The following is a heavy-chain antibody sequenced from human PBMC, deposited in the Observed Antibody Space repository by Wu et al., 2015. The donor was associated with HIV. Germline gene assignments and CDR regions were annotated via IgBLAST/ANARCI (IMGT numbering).Heavy chain of an antibody. CDR1: GYTFTTYS. D-gene: IGHD3-16*01. CDR3: GREQYGAVSGLSMDV. J-gene: IGHJ6*03. CDR2: LNPSGGRR. Sequence: QVQLVQSGAEVKEPGASVKISCKASGYTFTTYSIHWVRQAPGQGLEWVGTLNPSGGRRRNALKFRDRITMTRDMSTSTVYMELKRLTSEDTAVYYCGREQYGAVSGLSMDVWGKGTTVT. V-gene: IGHV1-46*01.